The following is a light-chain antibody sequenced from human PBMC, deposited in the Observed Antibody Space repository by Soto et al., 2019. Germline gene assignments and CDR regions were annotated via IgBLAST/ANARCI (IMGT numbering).Light chain of an antibody. CDR1: SSNIGSNT. CDR3: AAWDDSLNGWG. CDR2: ANF. J-gene: IGLJ3*02. Sequence: QSALTQPPSASGTPGQRVPISCSGSSSNIGSNTVNWYQQLPGRAPKLLIYANFQRPSGVPDRFSGSKSDTSASLANSGLQSEDEAQYYCAAWDDSLNGWGFGGGTKLTVL. V-gene: IGLV1-44*01.